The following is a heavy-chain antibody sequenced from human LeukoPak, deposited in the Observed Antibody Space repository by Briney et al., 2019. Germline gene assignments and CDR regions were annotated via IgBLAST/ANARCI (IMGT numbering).Heavy chain of an antibody. CDR2: INTNTGNP. CDR1: GYTFSSYG. V-gene: IGHV7-4-1*02. CDR3: AREPLALDY. Sequence: ASVNVSCKASGYTFSSYGMNWVRQAPGQGLEWMGWINTNTGNPTYAQGFTGRFVFSLDTSVSTAYLQISSLKAEDTAVYYCAREPLALDYWGQGTLVTVSS. J-gene: IGHJ4*02.